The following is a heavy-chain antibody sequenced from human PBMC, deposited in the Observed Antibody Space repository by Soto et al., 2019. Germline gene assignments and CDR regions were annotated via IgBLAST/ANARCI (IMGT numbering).Heavy chain of an antibody. CDR3: ARDLISIFPQVTHYGMSV. CDR1: GFTSNNYA. CDR2: ISHDGNNR. D-gene: IGHD3-3*01. V-gene: IGHV3-30-3*01. J-gene: IGHJ6*02. Sequence: HPGGSLRLSCAASGFTSNNYALHWVRQAPGKGLEWLAAISHDGNNRYYADSVRGRFTISRDNSRNTLYLQMNNLTVDDTAIFYCARDLISIFPQVTHYGMSVWGQGTSVTVSS.